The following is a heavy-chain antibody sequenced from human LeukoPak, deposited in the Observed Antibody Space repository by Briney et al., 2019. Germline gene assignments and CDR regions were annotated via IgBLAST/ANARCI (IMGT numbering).Heavy chain of an antibody. J-gene: IGHJ6*02. D-gene: IGHD3-10*01. CDR3: ARDRITMVRGAVYYYGMDV. CDR2: IWYDGINK. CDR1: GFTFSSYG. V-gene: IGHV3-33*01. Sequence: GGSLRLSCTASGFTFSSYGMHWVRQAPGKGLEWVAVIWYDGINKYYADSVKGRFTISRDNSKNTLYLQINSLRAEDTAVYYCARDRITMVRGAVYYYGMDVWGQGATVTVSS.